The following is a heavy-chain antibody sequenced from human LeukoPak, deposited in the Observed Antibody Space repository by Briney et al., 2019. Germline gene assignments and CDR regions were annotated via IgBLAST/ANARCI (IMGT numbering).Heavy chain of an antibody. V-gene: IGHV3-23*01. D-gene: IGHD6-13*01. CDR2: ISGSGGGT. CDR3: AKDTNSWYPEYYFDF. Sequence: GGTLRLSCAASGFTFSSYAMSWVRQAPGKGREWVTSISGSGGGTYYTDSVKGRFTISRDNSKNALYRQINSLRAEDTAGYYCAKDTNSWYPEYYFDFWGQGTLVTVSS. J-gene: IGHJ4*02. CDR1: GFTFSSYA.